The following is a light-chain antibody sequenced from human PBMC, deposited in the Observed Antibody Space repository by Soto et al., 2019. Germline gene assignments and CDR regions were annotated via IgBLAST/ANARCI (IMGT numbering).Light chain of an antibody. V-gene: IGKV1-39*01. CDR1: QSISSY. CDR2: AAS. Sequence: IQLTQSPSSLSASVGDRVTITCRASQSISSYLNWYQQKPGKAPKLLIYAASSLQSGVPSRFSGSGSGTDFTLTISSLQPEDFATYYCQQSYSTPRVTFGPGTKVD. J-gene: IGKJ3*01. CDR3: QQSYSTPRVT.